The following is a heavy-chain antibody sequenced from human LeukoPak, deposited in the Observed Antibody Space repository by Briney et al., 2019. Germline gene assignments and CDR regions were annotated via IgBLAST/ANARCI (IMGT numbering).Heavy chain of an antibody. V-gene: IGHV3-30-3*01. CDR2: ISYDGSNK. J-gene: IGHJ6*02. CDR1: GFTFSSYA. D-gene: IGHD3-10*01. Sequence: GRSLRLSCAASGFTFSSYAMHWVRQAPGKGLEWVAVISYDGSNKYYADSVKGRFTISRDNSKNTLYLQMNSLRAEDTAVYYCARERGITMVRGVIMDYYYYGMDVWGQGTTVTVSS. CDR3: ARERGITMVRGVIMDYYYYGMDV.